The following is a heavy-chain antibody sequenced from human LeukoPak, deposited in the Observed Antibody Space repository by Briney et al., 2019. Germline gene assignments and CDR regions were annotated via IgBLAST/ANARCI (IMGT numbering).Heavy chain of an antibody. D-gene: IGHD1-1*01. Sequence: GGSLRLSCAASGFTFSSYAMSWVRQGPARGLEWVSNIRGNGETFYADSVKGRFTIPRDNSKNTLYLQMNSLRAEDTAVYYCAKGGLTGHGSNYYFDYWGQGTLVTVSS. V-gene: IGHV3-23*01. CDR2: IRGNGET. CDR1: GFTFSSYA. CDR3: AKGGLTGHGSNYYFDY. J-gene: IGHJ4*02.